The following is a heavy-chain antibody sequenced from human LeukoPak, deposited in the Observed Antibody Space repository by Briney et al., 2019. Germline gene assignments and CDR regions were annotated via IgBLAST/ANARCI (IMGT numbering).Heavy chain of an antibody. CDR2: IIPIFGTA. CDR3: ARARNEWLWKDNYYYYYMDV. J-gene: IGHJ6*03. CDR1: GGTFSSYA. V-gene: IGHV1-69*13. Sequence: EASVKVSCKASGGTFSSYAISWVRQAPGQGLEWMGGIIPIFGTANYAQKFQGRVTITADESTSTAYMEQSSLRSEDTAVYYCARARNEWLWKDNYYYYYMDVWGKGTTVTVSS. D-gene: IGHD5-12*01.